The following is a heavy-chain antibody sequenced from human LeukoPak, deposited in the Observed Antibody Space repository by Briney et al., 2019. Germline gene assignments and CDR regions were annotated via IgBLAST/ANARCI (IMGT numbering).Heavy chain of an antibody. CDR2: FDPEDGET. D-gene: IGHD6-19*01. CDR3: ATDRLAVAPVY. Sequence: ASVKVSCKVSGYTLTELSMHWVRQAPGKGLEWMGGFDPEDGETIYAQKFQGRVTMNEDTSTDTAYMELSSLRSEDTAVYYCATDRLAVAPVYWGQGTLVTVSS. J-gene: IGHJ4*02. V-gene: IGHV1-24*01. CDR1: GYTLTELS.